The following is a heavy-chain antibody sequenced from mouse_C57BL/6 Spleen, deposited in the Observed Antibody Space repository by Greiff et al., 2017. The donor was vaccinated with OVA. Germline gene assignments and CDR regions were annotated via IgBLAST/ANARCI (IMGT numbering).Heavy chain of an antibody. D-gene: IGHD2-5*01. Sequence: VHLVESGAELARPGASVKLSCKASGYTFTSYGISWVKQRTGQGLEWIGEIYPRSGNTYYNEKFKGKATLTADKSSSTAYMELRSLTSVDSAVYFCARRGNYSNYEGYAMDYWGQGTSVTVSS. CDR2: IYPRSGNT. J-gene: IGHJ4*01. CDR3: ARRGNYSNYEGYAMDY. V-gene: IGHV1-81*01. CDR1: GYTFTSYG.